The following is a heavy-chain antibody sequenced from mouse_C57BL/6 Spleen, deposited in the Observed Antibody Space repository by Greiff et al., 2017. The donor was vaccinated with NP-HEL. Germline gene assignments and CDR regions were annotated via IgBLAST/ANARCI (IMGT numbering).Heavy chain of an antibody. CDR1: GFYLTSYG. CDR2: IWSGGST. D-gene: IGHD3-1*01. V-gene: IGHV2-2*01. Sequence: VQLQQSGPGLVQPSQSLSITCTVSGFYLTSYGVHWVRQSPGKGLEWLGVIWSGGSTDYNAAFISRLSIIKDNSESQVFIKMNSLQADDTAIYYCARSAPLGLLSFDYWGQGTTLTVSS. CDR3: ARSAPLGLLSFDY. J-gene: IGHJ2*01.